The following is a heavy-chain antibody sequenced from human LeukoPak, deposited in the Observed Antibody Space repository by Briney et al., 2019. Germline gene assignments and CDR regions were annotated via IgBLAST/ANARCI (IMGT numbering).Heavy chain of an antibody. J-gene: IGHJ3*02. CDR2: IRYDGSNK. CDR3: AKVGWELLRAGAFDI. Sequence: GGSLRLSCAASGFTFSSYGMHWVRQAPGKGLEWVAFIRYDGSNKYYADSVKGRFTISRDNSKNTLYLQMNSLGAEDTAVYYCAKVGWELLRAGAFDIWGQGTMVTVSS. V-gene: IGHV3-30*02. D-gene: IGHD1-26*01. CDR1: GFTFSSYG.